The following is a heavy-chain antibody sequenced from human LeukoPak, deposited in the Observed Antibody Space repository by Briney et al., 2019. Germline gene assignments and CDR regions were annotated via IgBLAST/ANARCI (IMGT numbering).Heavy chain of an antibody. Sequence: SETLSLTCGVSGGSVSSTNWWTWIRQPPGKGLEWIGEVHLDGGTNFNPSLKSRLTMSVDLSENHVSLKLTSVTAADTAVYYCAREGGFYRPLDYSGQGTLVTVSS. CDR1: GGSVSSTNW. D-gene: IGHD6-25*01. V-gene: IGHV4-4*02. CDR3: AREGGFYRPLDY. CDR2: VHLDGGT. J-gene: IGHJ4*02.